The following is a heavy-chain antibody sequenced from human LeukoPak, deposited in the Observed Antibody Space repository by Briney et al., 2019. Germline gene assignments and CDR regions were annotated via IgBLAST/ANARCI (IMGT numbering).Heavy chain of an antibody. CDR3: ARGVAVAGNDY. J-gene: IGHJ4*02. V-gene: IGHV3-21*01. CDR2: ISSSSSYI. D-gene: IGHD6-19*01. Sequence: GGSLRLSCAASGFTFSSYSMNWVRQAPGKGLEWVSSISSSSSYIYYADSVKGRFTISRDNAKNSLHLQMNSLRAEDTAVYYCARGVAVAGNDYWGQGTLVTVSS. CDR1: GFTFSSYS.